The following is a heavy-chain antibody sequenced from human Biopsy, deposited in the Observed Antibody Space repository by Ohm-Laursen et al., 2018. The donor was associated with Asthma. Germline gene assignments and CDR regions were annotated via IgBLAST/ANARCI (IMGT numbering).Heavy chain of an antibody. CDR1: GGTFSNFA. V-gene: IGHV1-69*13. Sequence: GASGKVSCKAPGGTFSNFAISWVRQAPGQGLEWLGGIMTVFGTTNYAQKFQGRVTITADESTSTAYMEVTSLRSEDTAIYYCARCQVGYSSGWSLLLKKIYYSGMDVWGQGTAVTVSS. CDR2: IMTVFGTT. J-gene: IGHJ6*02. D-gene: IGHD3-22*01. CDR3: ARCQVGYSSGWSLLLKKIYYSGMDV.